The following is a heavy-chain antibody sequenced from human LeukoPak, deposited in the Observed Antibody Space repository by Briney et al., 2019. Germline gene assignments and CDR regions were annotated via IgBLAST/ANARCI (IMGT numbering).Heavy chain of an antibody. Sequence: ASVKVSCKASGYTFTNYGISWVRQAPGQGLEWLGWISTYNGNTNYAQKFQGRVTMTTDTSTSTAYMELRSLRSDDTAVYYCARDRVETGELYYFDYWGQGTLVTVSS. CDR1: GYTFTNYG. CDR3: ARDRVETGELYYFDY. CDR2: ISTYNGNT. V-gene: IGHV1-18*01. D-gene: IGHD7-27*01. J-gene: IGHJ4*02.